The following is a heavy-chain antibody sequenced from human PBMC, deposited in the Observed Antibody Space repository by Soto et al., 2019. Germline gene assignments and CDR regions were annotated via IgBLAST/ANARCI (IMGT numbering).Heavy chain of an antibody. Sequence: QVQLVQSGAEVKKPGSSVKVSCKASGGTFSSYAISWVRQAPGQGLEWMGGIIPIFGTANYAQKFQGRVTITRDTSASTAYMELSSLRSEDTAVYYCARVPTQVAGPLKNWFDPWGQGTLVTVSS. CDR3: ARVPTQVAGPLKNWFDP. J-gene: IGHJ5*02. D-gene: IGHD6-19*01. V-gene: IGHV1-69*06. CDR1: GGTFSSYA. CDR2: IIPIFGTA.